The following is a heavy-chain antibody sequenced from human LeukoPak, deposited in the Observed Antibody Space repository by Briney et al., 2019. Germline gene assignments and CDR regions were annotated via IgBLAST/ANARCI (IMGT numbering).Heavy chain of an antibody. CDR1: GFTFSSYA. CDR2: ISYDGSNK. D-gene: IGHD3-10*01. J-gene: IGHJ5*02. Sequence: PGGSLRLSCAASGFTFSSYAMHWVRQAPGKGLEWVAVISYDGSNKYYADSVKGRFTISRDNAKKSLYLQMNSLRAEDTAVYYCARVITSLTNWFDPWGQGTLATVSS. CDR3: ARVITSLTNWFDP. V-gene: IGHV3-30-3*01.